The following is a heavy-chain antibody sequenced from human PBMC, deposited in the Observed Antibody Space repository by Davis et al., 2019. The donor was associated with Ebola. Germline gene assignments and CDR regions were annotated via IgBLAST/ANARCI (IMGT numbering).Heavy chain of an antibody. V-gene: IGHV1-2*02. CDR3: AREGDGGSYFWGIDY. Sequence: ASVKVSCKASGYTFSDYYMEWVRQAPGQGLEWMGWINPKSGGTNYAQKFQGRVTLTRDTSINTFYMELNRLRSDGTAVYYCAREGDGGSYFWGIDYWGQGSLVTVSS. CDR2: INPKSGGT. D-gene: IGHD1-26*01. J-gene: IGHJ4*02. CDR1: GYTFSDYY.